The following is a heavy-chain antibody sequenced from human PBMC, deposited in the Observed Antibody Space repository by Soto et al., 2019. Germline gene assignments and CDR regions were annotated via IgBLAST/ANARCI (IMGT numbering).Heavy chain of an antibody. CDR3: ATSLLAAAPLNY. J-gene: IGHJ4*02. CDR2: IIPLSASA. D-gene: IGHD6-13*01. Sequence: QVQLVQSGAEVKKPGSSVKVSCRASGVTLNDYAISWVRQAPGQGLEWMGGIIPLSASAKLAQKFQGRVTITADKSTRTAYMELTSVRSEDTAVYYCATSLLAAAPLNYWGQGTLVTVSS. CDR1: GVTLNDYA. V-gene: IGHV1-69*06.